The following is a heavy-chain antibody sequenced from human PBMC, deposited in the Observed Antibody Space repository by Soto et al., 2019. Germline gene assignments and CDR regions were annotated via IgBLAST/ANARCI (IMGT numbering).Heavy chain of an antibody. CDR3: ARERRGYSYGPIDY. D-gene: IGHD5-18*01. CDR1: GFTFSSYA. J-gene: IGHJ4*02. CDR2: ISYDGSNK. Sequence: GSLRLSCAASGFTFSSYAMHWVRQAPGKGLEWVAVISYDGSNKYYADSVKGRFTISRDNSKNTLYLQMNSLRAEDTAVYYCARERRGYSYGPIDYWGQGTLVTVSS. V-gene: IGHV3-30-3*01.